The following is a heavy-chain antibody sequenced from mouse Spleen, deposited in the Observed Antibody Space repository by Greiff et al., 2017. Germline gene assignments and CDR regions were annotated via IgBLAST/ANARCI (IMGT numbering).Heavy chain of an antibody. CDR2: INYDGSST. D-gene: IGHD1-1*01. CDR1: GFTFSDYY. V-gene: IGHV5-16*01. CDR3: ARAYYGSSYGHFDY. Sequence: EVMLVESEGGLVQPGSSMKLSCTASGFTFSDYYMAWVRQVPEKGLEWVANINYDGSSTYYLDSLKSRFIISRDNAKNILYLQMSSLKSEDTATYYCARAYYGSSYGHFDYWGQGTTLTVSS. J-gene: IGHJ2*01.